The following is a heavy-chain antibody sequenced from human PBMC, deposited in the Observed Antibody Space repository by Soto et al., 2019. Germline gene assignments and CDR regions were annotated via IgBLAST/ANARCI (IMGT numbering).Heavy chain of an antibody. J-gene: IGHJ5*02. CDR2: IYYSGST. V-gene: IGHV4-59*01. Sequence: SETLSLTCTVSGGSISSYYWSWIRQPPGKGLEWIGYIYYSGSTNYNPSLKSRVTISVDTSKNQFSLKLSSVTAADTAVYYCARYYYDSSGYYPETSWFDPWGQGXLVTVYS. CDR3: ARYYYDSSGYYPETSWFDP. D-gene: IGHD3-22*01. CDR1: GGSISSYY.